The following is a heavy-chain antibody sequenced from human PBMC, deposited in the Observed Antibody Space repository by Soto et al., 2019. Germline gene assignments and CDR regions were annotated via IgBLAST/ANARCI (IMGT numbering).Heavy chain of an antibody. CDR2: IKSETGGGTT. V-gene: IGHV3-15*07. CDR1: GFLFINAW. D-gene: IGHD1-26*01. CDR3: TTTYPGGSFYT. Sequence: EVQVVESGGGLVQPGKSLRLSCAASGFLFINAWMNWVRQAPGKGLEWVGRIKSETGGGTTDYAAPVKGRFTIARDDSKNMLYLQMNSLKTEDTAVYFCTTTYPGGSFYTWGQGTLVTVSS. J-gene: IGHJ5*02.